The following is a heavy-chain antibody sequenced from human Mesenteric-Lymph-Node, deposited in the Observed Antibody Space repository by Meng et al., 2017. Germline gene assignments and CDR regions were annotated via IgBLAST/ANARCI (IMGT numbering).Heavy chain of an antibody. V-gene: IGHV3-74*01. D-gene: IGHD3-10*01. CDR2: INTDGSNT. Sequence: EVQLVGPGGGFAHPGGSLRLSCAASGFSFSNSWMHWVRQAPGKGLVWVSFINTDGSNTAYADSVKGRFTISRDNAKNTLYLQMNSLRVEDTAIYYCADITAGFWGQGTLVTVSS. J-gene: IGHJ4*02. CDR3: ADITAGF. CDR1: GFSFSNSW.